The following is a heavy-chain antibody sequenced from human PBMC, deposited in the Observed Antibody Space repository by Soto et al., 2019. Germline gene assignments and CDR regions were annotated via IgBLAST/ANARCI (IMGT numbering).Heavy chain of an antibody. D-gene: IGHD2-15*01. J-gene: IGHJ3*02. CDR2: INPSCGST. V-gene: IGHV1-46*01. CDR3: AREGEVVASGHHAFDI. CDR1: GDTFTSYY. Sequence: ASVKVSCKASGDTFTSYYMHWVRQAPGQGLEWMGIINPSCGSTSYAQKFQGRVNMTRDTSTSTVYMELSSLRSEDTAVYYCAREGEVVASGHHAFDIWGQGNMVTVSS.